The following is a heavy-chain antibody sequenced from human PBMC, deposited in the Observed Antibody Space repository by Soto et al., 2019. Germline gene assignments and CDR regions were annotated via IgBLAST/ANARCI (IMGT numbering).Heavy chain of an antibody. CDR1: GGSISSYY. J-gene: IGHJ4*02. CDR2: IYYSGST. CDR3: ARAKLEAMVFDY. V-gene: IGHV4-59*01. D-gene: IGHD5-18*01. Sequence: RSETLSLTCTVSGGSISSYYWSWIRQPPGKGLEWIGYIYYSGSTNYNPSLKSRVTISVDTSKNQFSLKLSSVTAADTAVYYCARAKLEAMVFDYWGQGTLVTVSS.